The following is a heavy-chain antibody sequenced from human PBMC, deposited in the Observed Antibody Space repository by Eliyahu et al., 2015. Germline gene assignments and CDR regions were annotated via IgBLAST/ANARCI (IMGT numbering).Heavy chain of an antibody. Sequence: EVQLVESGGGLVQPGGSLRLSGAASGFTVSSYWMSWVRQAPGKGLEWVANIKQDGSEKYYVDSVKGRFTISRDNAKNSLYLQMNSLRAEDTAVYYCARLGNIVVVGACDYWGQGTLVTVSS. V-gene: IGHV3-7*05. J-gene: IGHJ4*02. CDR3: ARLGNIVVVGACDY. D-gene: IGHD2-21*01. CDR2: IKQDGSEK. CDR1: GFTVSSYW.